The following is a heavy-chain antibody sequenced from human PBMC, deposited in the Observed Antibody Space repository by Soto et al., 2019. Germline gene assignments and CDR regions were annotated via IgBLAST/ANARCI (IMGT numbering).Heavy chain of an antibody. D-gene: IGHD2-8*01. J-gene: IGHJ4*02. V-gene: IGHV4-59*01. CDR2: ISYSGNT. CDR1: GGSISSFN. CDR3: ARAPMVLSRSYFDS. Sequence: PSETLSLTCTVSGGSISSFNWSWIRQPPGNGLEWIGYISYSGNTNYNPSLKSRVSISVDTSKNQLSLNLTSVTAADTAVYYCARAPMVLSRSYFDSWGQGTPVIVSS.